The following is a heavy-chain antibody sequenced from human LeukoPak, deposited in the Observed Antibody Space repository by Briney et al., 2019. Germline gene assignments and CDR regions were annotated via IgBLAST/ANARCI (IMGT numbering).Heavy chain of an antibody. CDR3: ARQPGAGWFDP. D-gene: IGHD3-10*01. Sequence: GESLKISCRASGYSFTSSWIGWARQMPGKGLEWMAIINPGDSDTRYSPSFQGQVTISADKSISTVYLQWGSLKASDTAMHYCARQPGAGWFDPWGQGTLVTVSS. CDR1: GYSFTSSW. V-gene: IGHV5-51*01. CDR2: INPGDSDT. J-gene: IGHJ5*02.